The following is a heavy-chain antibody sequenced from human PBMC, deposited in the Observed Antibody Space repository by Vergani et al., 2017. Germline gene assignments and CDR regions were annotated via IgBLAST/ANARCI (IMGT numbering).Heavy chain of an antibody. Sequence: QVQLVHSGAEVKKPGSSVKVSCKASGGTFSSYTISWVRQAPGQGREWMGRIIPILGIANYAQKCQGRVTITADNSTSTAYMELSSLRSEDTAVYYCARYTRLLSYYDSSGYCDYWGQGTLVTVSS. CDR1: GGTFSSYT. CDR3: ARYTRLLSYYDSSGYCDY. D-gene: IGHD3-22*01. CDR2: IIPILGIA. J-gene: IGHJ4*02. V-gene: IGHV1-69*02.